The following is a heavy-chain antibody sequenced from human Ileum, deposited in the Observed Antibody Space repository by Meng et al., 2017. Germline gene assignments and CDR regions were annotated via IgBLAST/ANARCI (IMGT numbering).Heavy chain of an antibody. Sequence: GGALGRQGVSSVLSWPLLGSTVCTTEMGWVRQTPGKGLEWVAIFYPGGSMYYTGSLRGRFTISRDDSKNTVHLQMNSLRVEDTAVYYCARSGFDWNDAIDSWGQGTLVTVSS. D-gene: IGHD1-1*01. CDR3: ARSGFDWNDAIDS. CDR2: FYPGGSM. V-gene: IGHV3-66*02. J-gene: IGHJ5*01. CDR1: GSTVCTTE.